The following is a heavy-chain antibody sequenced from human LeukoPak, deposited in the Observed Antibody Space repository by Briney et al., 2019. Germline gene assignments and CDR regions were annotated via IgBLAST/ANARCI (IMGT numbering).Heavy chain of an antibody. CDR3: ARELLYYYYYMDV. Sequence: SETLSLTCTVSGDSISSSSYYWGWIRQPPGKGLEWIGSFYYSGSTFYNPSLESRVTISVDTSKNQFSLKLSSVTAADTAVYYCARELLYYYYYMDVWGKGTTVTVSS. V-gene: IGHV4-39*07. D-gene: IGHD3-10*01. J-gene: IGHJ6*03. CDR2: FYYSGST. CDR1: GDSISSSSYY.